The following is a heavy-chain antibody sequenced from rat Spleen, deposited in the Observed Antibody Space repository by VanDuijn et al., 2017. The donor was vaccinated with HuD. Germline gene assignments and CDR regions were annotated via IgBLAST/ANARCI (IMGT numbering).Heavy chain of an antibody. CDR2: ISYDGSST. CDR1: GFTFSDYY. D-gene: IGHD1-11*01. Sequence: EVQLVESGGGLVQPGRSLKLSCAASGFTFSDYYMAWVRQAPTKGLEWVATISYDGSSTYYRDAVKGRFTISRDNAKSTLYLQMDSLGSEDTATYYCASAGVSFDYWGQGVMVTVSS. J-gene: IGHJ2*01. CDR3: ASAGVSFDY. V-gene: IGHV5-7*01.